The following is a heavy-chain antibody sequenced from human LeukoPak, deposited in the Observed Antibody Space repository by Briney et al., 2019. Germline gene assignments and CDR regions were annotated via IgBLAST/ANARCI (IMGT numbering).Heavy chain of an antibody. CDR1: GFTFSSYW. Sequence: PGGSLRLSCADSGFTFSSYWISWVRQAPGKGLEWVSVIYSGGSTYYADSVKGRFTISRDNSKNTLYLQMNSLRAEDTAVYYCARSIITMVRGVMGNWFDPWGQGTLVTVSS. V-gene: IGHV3-66*01. CDR2: IYSGGST. D-gene: IGHD3-10*01. J-gene: IGHJ5*02. CDR3: ARSIITMVRGVMGNWFDP.